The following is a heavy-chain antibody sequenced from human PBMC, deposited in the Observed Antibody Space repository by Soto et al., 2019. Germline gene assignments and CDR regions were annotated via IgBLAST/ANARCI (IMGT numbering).Heavy chain of an antibody. CDR1: CGSVSSGSYY. D-gene: IGHD3-22*01. J-gene: IGHJ5*02. V-gene: IGHV4-61*01. CDR3: ARSRYDSSGYYPENWFDP. CDR2: IYYSGST. Sequence: SETLSLTCTVSCGSVSSGSYYWSWIRQPPGKGLEWIGYIYYSGSTNYNPSLKSRVTISVDTSKNQFSLKLSSVTAADTAVYYCARSRYDSSGYYPENWFDPWGQGTLVTVSS.